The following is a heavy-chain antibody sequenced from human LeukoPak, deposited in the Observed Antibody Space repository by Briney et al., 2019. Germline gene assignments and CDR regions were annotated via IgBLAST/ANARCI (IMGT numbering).Heavy chain of an antibody. CDR1: GYTFIGFY. CDR2: INSNSGVP. CDR3: AGDPLYSSGPISHDF. Sequence: ASVKVSCKASGYTFIGFYIHWVRQAPGQGLEWMGWINSNSGVPNYAQKFQGRVTMTRDTSISTAYIQLSSLRSDDTAVYYCAGDPLYSSGPISHDFWGQGTLVIVSS. D-gene: IGHD3-22*01. V-gene: IGHV1-2*02. J-gene: IGHJ4*02.